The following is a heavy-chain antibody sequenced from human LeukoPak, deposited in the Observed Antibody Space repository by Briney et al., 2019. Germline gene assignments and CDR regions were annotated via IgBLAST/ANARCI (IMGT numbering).Heavy chain of an antibody. CDR3: ARDRFPYGSGRNYMDV. Sequence: GGSLRLSCAASGFTFSSYWMSWVRQAPGKGLEWVANIKQDGSEKYYVDSVKGRFTISRDNAKNSLYLQMNSLRAEDTAVYYCARDRFPYGSGRNYMDVWGKGTTVTVSS. J-gene: IGHJ6*03. CDR1: GFTFSSYW. V-gene: IGHV3-7*01. CDR2: IKQDGSEK. D-gene: IGHD3-10*01.